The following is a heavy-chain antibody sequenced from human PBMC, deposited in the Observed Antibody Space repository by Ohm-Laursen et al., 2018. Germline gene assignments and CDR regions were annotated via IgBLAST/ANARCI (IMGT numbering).Heavy chain of an antibody. Sequence: SLRLSCAASGFTFSSFGMNWVRQAPGKGLEWVSYITSSGSTIYYADSVKGRFTISRDNAKNSLYLQMNSLRPEDTAVYYCARLLSGSSPEDYWGQGTLVTVSS. J-gene: IGHJ4*02. CDR2: ITSSGSTI. V-gene: IGHV3-48*03. CDR3: ARLLSGSSPEDY. D-gene: IGHD1-26*01. CDR1: GFTFSSFG.